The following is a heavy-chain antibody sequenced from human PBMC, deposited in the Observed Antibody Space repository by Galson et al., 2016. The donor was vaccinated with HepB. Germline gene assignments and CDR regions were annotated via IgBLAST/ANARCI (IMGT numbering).Heavy chain of an antibody. Sequence: SVKVSCKASGDTFSTFALSWVRQAPGQGLEWMGGIIPLFGTADHAQKFKDRVTITADESTTTAYMELRSLRSDDTALYYCAKGVPGAEFDSWGQGTPVTVSS. V-gene: IGHV1-69*13. CDR2: IIPLFGTA. J-gene: IGHJ4*02. CDR1: GDTFSTFA. D-gene: IGHD2-2*01. CDR3: AKGVPGAEFDS.